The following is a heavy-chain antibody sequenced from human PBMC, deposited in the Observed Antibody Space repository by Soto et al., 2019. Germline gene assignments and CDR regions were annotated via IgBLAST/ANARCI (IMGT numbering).Heavy chain of an antibody. V-gene: IGHV1-69*13. CDR1: GGTFSSYA. D-gene: IGHD3-9*01. CDR2: IIPIFGTA. Sequence: ASVKVSCKASGGTFSSYAISWVRQAPGQGLEWMGGIIPIFGTANYAQKFQGRVTITADESTSTAYMELSSLRSEDTAVYYFARTRSDILTGYRYYFDYWGQGTLVTVSS. CDR3: ARTRSDILTGYRYYFDY. J-gene: IGHJ4*02.